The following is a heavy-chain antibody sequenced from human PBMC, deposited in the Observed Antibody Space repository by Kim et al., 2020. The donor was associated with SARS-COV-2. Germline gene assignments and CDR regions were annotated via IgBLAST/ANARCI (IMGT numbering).Heavy chain of an antibody. CDR2: IYYSGST. CDR1: GGSISSSSYY. J-gene: IGHJ4*02. D-gene: IGHD3-10*01. V-gene: IGHV4-39*01. Sequence: SETLSLTCTVSGGSISSSSYYWGWIRQPPGKGLEWIGSIYYSGSTYYNPSLKSRVTISVDTSKNQFSLKLSPVTAADTAVYYCARQVITMVRVVIWGRRDLPLAGDYWGQGTLVTVSS. CDR3: ARQVITMVRVVIWGRRDLPLAGDY.